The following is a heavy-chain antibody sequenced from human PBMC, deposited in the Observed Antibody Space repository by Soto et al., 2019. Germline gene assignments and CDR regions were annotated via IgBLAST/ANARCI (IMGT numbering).Heavy chain of an antibody. D-gene: IGHD3-3*01. CDR2: IYYSGST. CDR3: ARGGEYDFWSGYLDWFAP. V-gene: IGHV4-30-4*01. Sequence: SETLSLTCTVSGVSSSGGGYYRSWIRQPPGKGLEWIGYIYYSGSTYYNPSLKSRVTISVDTSKNQFSLKLSSVTAADTAVYYCARGGEYDFWSGYLDWFAPWGQGTLVPVSS. CDR1: GVSSSGGGYY. J-gene: IGHJ5*02.